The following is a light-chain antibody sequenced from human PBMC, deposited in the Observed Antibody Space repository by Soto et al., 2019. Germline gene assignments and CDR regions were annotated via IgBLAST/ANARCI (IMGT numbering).Light chain of an antibody. J-gene: IGLJ1*01. CDR3: NSYSNTAARV. CDR2: EVS. Sequence: QSALTQPASVSGSPGQSITISCTGTSSDVGANKFVSWYQQHPGKAPKLMIYEVSNRPSGVSNRFSGSKSGNTASLTISGLQAEDEADYYCNSYSNTAARVFGTGTKVTVL. CDR1: SSDVGANKF. V-gene: IGLV2-14*01.